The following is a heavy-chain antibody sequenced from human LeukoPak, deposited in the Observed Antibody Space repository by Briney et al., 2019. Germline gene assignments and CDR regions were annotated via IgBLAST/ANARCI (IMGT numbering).Heavy chain of an antibody. J-gene: IGHJ5*02. CDR2: ISAYNGNT. CDR3: ARGGSDYDFWSGYYTGCWFDP. V-gene: IGHV1-18*01. Sequence: GASVKVSCKASGYTFTSYGISWVRQAPGQGLEWMGWISAYNGNTNYAQKLQGRVTMTTDTSTGTAYMELRSLRSDDTAVYYCARGGSDYDFWSGYYTGCWFDPWGQGTLVTVSS. D-gene: IGHD3-3*01. CDR1: GYTFTSYG.